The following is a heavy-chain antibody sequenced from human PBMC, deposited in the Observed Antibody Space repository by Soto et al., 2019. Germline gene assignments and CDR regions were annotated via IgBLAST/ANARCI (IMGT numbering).Heavy chain of an antibody. CDR3: ARGRSGYEGLDY. D-gene: IGHD5-12*01. J-gene: IGHJ4*02. V-gene: IGHV3-33*01. CDR1: GFTFSSYG. Sequence: QVQLVESGGGVVQPGRSLRLSCAASGFTFSSYGMHWVRQAPGKGLEWVAVIWYDGSNKYYADSVKGRFTISRDNSKNTLYLQMNSLRAEDTAVYYCARGRSGYEGLDYWGQGTLVTVSS. CDR2: IWYDGSNK.